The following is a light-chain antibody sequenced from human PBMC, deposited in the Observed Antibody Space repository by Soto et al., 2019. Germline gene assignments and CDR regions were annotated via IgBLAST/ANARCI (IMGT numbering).Light chain of an antibody. V-gene: IGLV1-40*01. CDR3: QSYDSSLRGWV. CDR1: SSNIGAGCD. J-gene: IGLJ3*02. Sequence: QSVLTHPPSVSGAPGQRVTVSCTESSSNIGAGCDVHWYQQLPGTAPKLLIYGNSNRPSGVPDRFSGSKSGTSASLAITGLQTEDEADYYCQSYDSSLRGWVFGGGTKLTVL. CDR2: GNS.